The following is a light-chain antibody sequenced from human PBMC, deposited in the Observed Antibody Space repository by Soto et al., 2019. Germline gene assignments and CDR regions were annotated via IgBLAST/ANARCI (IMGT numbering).Light chain of an antibody. CDR1: QSVTSGF. J-gene: IGKJ1*01. CDR2: GAY. CDR3: QHYGSSPWT. V-gene: IGKV3-20*01. Sequence: EIVLTQSPGILSLSPGERATLSCRASQSVTSGFLAWYQQKPGQAPRLLIFGAYVRATGIPDRFSGSGSGTYFSLIISTLEPEVFKVYYCQHYGSSPWTFGQGNKVEIK.